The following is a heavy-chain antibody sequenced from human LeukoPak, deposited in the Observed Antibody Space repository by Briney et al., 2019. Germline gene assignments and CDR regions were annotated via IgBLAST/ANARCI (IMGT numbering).Heavy chain of an antibody. D-gene: IGHD6-6*01. V-gene: IGHV1-69*05. Sequence: SVKVSCKASGGTFSSYAISWVRQAPGQGLEWMGGIIPIFGTANYAQTFQGRVTITTDESTSTAYMELSSLKSEDTAVYYCARDGYSSSSALLDAFDIWGQGTMVTVSS. CDR2: IIPIFGTA. CDR1: GGTFSSYA. J-gene: IGHJ3*02. CDR3: ARDGYSSSSALLDAFDI.